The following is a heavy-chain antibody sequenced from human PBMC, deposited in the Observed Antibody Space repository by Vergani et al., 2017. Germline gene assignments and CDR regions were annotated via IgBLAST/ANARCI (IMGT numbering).Heavy chain of an antibody. D-gene: IGHD2-21*01. V-gene: IGHV3-15*07. CDR1: GFSFRNAW. J-gene: IGHJ6*02. CDR2: IKSTFDRGTT. Sequence: EVQLVESGGGIVKPGGSLRLSCVASGFSFRNAWMNWVRRTPGKGLEWVGRIKSTFDRGTTDYAAAVKGRFTISRDDSKNTLFLQMNGLKTEDIGVYYCTTDPPDCGDCSCYWLRDHHYYGMDVWGQGTTVTVSS. CDR3: TTDPPDCGDCSCYWLRDHHYYGMDV.